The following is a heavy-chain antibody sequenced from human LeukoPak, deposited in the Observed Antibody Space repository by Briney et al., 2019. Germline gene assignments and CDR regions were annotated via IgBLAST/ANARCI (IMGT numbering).Heavy chain of an antibody. CDR2: ISQDGSFK. D-gene: IGHD2-15*01. V-gene: IGHV3-30*03. CDR1: GLNFSSNG. Sequence: SGGSLRLSCVVSGLNFSSNGMHWVRQAPGKGLEWVAVISQDGSFKHYVDSVMGRFAISRDNSKNTLFLQMSSLRVEDTALYYCASFHMNCSGGSCYDHGMDVWGQGTMVTVSS. CDR3: ASFHMNCSGGSCYDHGMDV. J-gene: IGHJ6*02.